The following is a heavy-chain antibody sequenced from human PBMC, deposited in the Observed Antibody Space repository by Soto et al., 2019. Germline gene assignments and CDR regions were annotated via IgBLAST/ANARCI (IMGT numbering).Heavy chain of an antibody. CDR1: GYTFSDYF. CDR2: IGDDDSRK. J-gene: IGHJ4*02. Sequence: GASVKVSCKVSGYTFSDYFLHWVRQAPGKGLESVATIGDDDSRKYYVDSVAGRFTISRDDAKNSVYLEMNSLRVEDTAVYHCATFDLAEVDWGQGTVVTVSS. V-gene: IGHV3-7*01. D-gene: IGHD6-19*01. CDR3: ATFDLAEVD.